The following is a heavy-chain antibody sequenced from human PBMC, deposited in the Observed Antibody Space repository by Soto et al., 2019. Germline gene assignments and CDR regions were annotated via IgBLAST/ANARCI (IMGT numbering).Heavy chain of an antibody. V-gene: IGHV3-7*03. Sequence: PGGSLRLSCASSVFTFSICWLSWVRQAPGNGLEWVANIKQDGSEKYYVDSVKGRFTISRDNAKNSLYLQMNSLRAEDTAVYYCARDSRIITMIVVVITTGAFDIWGQGTMVTVSS. CDR1: VFTFSICW. CDR2: IKQDGSEK. D-gene: IGHD3-22*01. CDR3: ARDSRIITMIVVVITTGAFDI. J-gene: IGHJ3*02.